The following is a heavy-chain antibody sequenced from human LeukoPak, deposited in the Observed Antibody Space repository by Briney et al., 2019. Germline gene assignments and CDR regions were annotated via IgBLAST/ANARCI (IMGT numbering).Heavy chain of an antibody. D-gene: IGHD3-16*02. CDR3: ARLEGGVIVDY. Sequence: LGESLKISCKGSGYSFTSYWITWVRQMPGKGLEWMGRIDPSESYTNYSPSFQGHVTISADKSITTAYLQWSSLKASDTAMYYCARLEGGVIVDYWGQGTLVTVSS. CDR1: GYSFTSYW. V-gene: IGHV5-10-1*01. CDR2: IDPSESYT. J-gene: IGHJ4*02.